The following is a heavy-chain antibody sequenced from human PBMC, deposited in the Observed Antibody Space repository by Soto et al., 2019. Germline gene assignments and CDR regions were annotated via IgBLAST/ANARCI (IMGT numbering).Heavy chain of an antibody. CDR2: IYYSGST. J-gene: IGHJ4*02. V-gene: IGHV4-31*03. CDR3: ARGAYYDILTGPHLKEYYFDY. CDR1: GGSISSGGYY. D-gene: IGHD3-9*01. Sequence: SETLSLTCTVSGGSISSGGYYWSWIRQHPGKGLEWIGYIYYSGSTYYNPSLKSRVTISVDTSNNQFSLKLSSVTAADTAVYYCARGAYYDILTGPHLKEYYFDYWGQGTLVTVSS.